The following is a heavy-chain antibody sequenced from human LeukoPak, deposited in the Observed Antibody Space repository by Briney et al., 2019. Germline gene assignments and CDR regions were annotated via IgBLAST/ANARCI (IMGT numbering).Heavy chain of an antibody. CDR3: ASSIQGIAAAGFFDY. CDR2: IYYSGST. D-gene: IGHD6-13*01. CDR1: GGSISSYY. Sequence: SETLSLTCTVSGGSISSYYWSWIRQPPGKGLEWIGYIYYSGSTNYNPSLRSRVTISVDTSKNQFSLKLSSVTAADTAVYYCASSIQGIAAAGFFDYWGQGTLATVSS. J-gene: IGHJ4*02. V-gene: IGHV4-59*12.